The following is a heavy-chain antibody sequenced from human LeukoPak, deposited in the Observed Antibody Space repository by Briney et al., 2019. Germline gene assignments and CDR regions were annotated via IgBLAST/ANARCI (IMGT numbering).Heavy chain of an antibody. CDR2: INPNSGGT. CDR3: ARDIGMCSGGSCYSGYYDSSGYYPLYFDY. CDR1: GYTSTGYY. Sequence: ASVKVSCKASGYTSTGYYMHWVRQAPGQGLEWMGWINPNSGGTNYAQKFQGRVTMTRDTSISTAYMELSRLRSDDTDVYYCARDIGMCSGGSCYSGYYDSSGYYPLYFDYWGQGTLVTVSS. D-gene: IGHD2-15*01. J-gene: IGHJ4*02. V-gene: IGHV1-2*02.